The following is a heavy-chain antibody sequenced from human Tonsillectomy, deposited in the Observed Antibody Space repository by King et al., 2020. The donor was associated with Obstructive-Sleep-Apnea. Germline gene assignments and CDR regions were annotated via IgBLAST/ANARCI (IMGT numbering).Heavy chain of an antibody. CDR1: GYTFTRYA. V-gene: IGHV1-3*01. D-gene: IGHD4-23*01. Sequence: DQLVQSGAEVKKPGASVKVSCKASGYTFTRYAIHWVRQAPGQRLEWMGWINAGNGYTKYSQKFQGRVTINRNTTASTAHMELSGLRSEDTAVYYCGRGDFGTNSYFEHWGQGTLVTVSS. CDR3: GRGDFGTNSYFEH. J-gene: IGHJ4*02. CDR2: INAGNGYT.